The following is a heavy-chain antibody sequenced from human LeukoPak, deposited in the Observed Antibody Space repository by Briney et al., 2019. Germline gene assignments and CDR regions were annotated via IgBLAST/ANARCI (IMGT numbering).Heavy chain of an antibody. V-gene: IGHV3-30*01. J-gene: IGHJ5*02. D-gene: IGHD3-9*01. Sequence: PGGCLRLSCAASGFTFSSYAMHWVRQAPGKGLEWGAVISYDGSNKYYADSVKGRFTISRDNSKNTLYLQMNSLRAEDTAVYYCAREPAYYDILTGYNYNWFDPWGQGTLVTVSS. CDR2: ISYDGSNK. CDR1: GFTFSSYA. CDR3: AREPAYYDILTGYNYNWFDP.